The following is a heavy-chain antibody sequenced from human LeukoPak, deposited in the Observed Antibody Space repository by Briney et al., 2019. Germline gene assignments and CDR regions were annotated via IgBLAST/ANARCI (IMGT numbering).Heavy chain of an antibody. CDR2: IYPGDSDT. Sequence: GESLKISCKGSGYSFTSYWIGWVRRMPGKGLEWMGIIYPGDSDTRYSPSFQGQVTISADKSISTAYLQWSSLKASDTAMYYCARHVEQQLPPGSWFDPWGQGTLVTVSS. D-gene: IGHD6-13*01. CDR3: ARHVEQQLPPGSWFDP. CDR1: GYSFTSYW. J-gene: IGHJ5*02. V-gene: IGHV5-51*01.